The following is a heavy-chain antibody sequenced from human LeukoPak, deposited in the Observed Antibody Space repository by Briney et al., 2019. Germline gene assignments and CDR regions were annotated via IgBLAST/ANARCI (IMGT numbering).Heavy chain of an antibody. D-gene: IGHD3-22*01. CDR1: GFTVSSNY. CDR3: ARKYYYDSSGYSYYFDY. V-gene: IGHV3-53*01. Sequence: GGSLRLSCAASGFTVSSNYMSWVRQAPGKGLEWVSVIYSGGSTYYADSVKGRFTISRDNSKNTRYLQMNSLRAEDTAVYYCARKYYYDSSGYSYYFDYWGQGTLVTVSS. J-gene: IGHJ4*02. CDR2: IYSGGST.